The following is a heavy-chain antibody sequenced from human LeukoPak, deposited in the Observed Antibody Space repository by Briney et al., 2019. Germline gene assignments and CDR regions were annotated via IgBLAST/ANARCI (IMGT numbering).Heavy chain of an antibody. CDR1: GFTFTAHS. CDR3: ARAYY. CDR2: ISSDSTYK. D-gene: IGHD2-21*01. J-gene: IGHJ4*02. V-gene: IGHV3-21*01. Sequence: GGSLRLSCAISGFTFTAHSMNWVRQAPGKGLEWVSFISSDSTYKYYGDSVKGRFTISRDNAENSLYLQMNSLRAEDTAVYYCARAYYWGQGTLVSVSS.